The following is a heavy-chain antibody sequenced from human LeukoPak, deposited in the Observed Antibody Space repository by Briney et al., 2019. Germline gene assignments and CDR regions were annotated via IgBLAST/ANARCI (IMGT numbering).Heavy chain of an antibody. CDR1: GGSISNYY. J-gene: IGHJ3*02. CDR2: IYISGST. CDR3: ARAISSGWFKNAFEI. Sequence: SETLSLTCSVSGGSISNYYWGWIRQPAGRGLEWIGRIYISGSTNHNPSLKSRVTMSVDTSKNQFSLKLSSVTAADTAVYYCARAISSGWFKNAFEIWGQGTMVTVSS. D-gene: IGHD6-19*01. V-gene: IGHV4-4*07.